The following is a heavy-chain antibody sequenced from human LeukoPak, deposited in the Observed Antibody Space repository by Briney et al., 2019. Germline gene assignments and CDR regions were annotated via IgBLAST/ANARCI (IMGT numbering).Heavy chain of an antibody. J-gene: IGHJ4*02. V-gene: IGHV1-69*05. D-gene: IGHD3-3*01. CDR2: IISIFGTA. CDR1: GGTFSSYA. CDR3: ATDFTTFFFDY. Sequence: ASVKVSCKASGGTFSSYAISWVRQAPGQGLEWMGGIISIFGTANYAQKFQGRVTITTDESTSTAYMELSSLRSEDTAVYYCATDFTTFFFDYWGQGTLVTVSS.